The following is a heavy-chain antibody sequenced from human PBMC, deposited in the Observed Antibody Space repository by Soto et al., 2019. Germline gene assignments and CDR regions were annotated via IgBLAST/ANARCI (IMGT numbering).Heavy chain of an antibody. J-gene: IGHJ3*02. CDR1: GGSISSYY. CDR2: IYYSGTT. V-gene: IGHV4-59*13. Sequence: PSETLSLTCTVSGGSISSYYWSCIRQPPGKGLEWNGYIYYSGTTNYSPSLKSRVTISVDTSKNQFSLKLSSVTAADKAVYYCAREATYYYDSSGYHVRAFDIWGQGKMATVS. D-gene: IGHD3-22*01. CDR3: AREATYYYDSSGYHVRAFDI.